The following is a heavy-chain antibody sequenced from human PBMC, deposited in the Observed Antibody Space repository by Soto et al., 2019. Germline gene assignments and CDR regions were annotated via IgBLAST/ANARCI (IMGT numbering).Heavy chain of an antibody. CDR2: ISGSGGTI. V-gene: IGHV3-48*03. CDR1: GFTFSNYE. J-gene: IGHJ4*02. Sequence: HPGGSLRLSCAASGFTFSNYEMNWVRQAPGKGLEWVSSISGSGGTIYYADSVKGRLTISRDNAKNSLYLQMHSLRAEDTAVYYCARGRGLFADYWGQGTLVTVSS. CDR3: ARGRGLFADY. D-gene: IGHD5-12*01.